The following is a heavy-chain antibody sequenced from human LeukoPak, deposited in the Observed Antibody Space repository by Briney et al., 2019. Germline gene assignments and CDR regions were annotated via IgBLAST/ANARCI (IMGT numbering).Heavy chain of an antibody. J-gene: IGHJ4*02. Sequence: GESLRLSCAASGFTFNMYWITWVRQAPGNGLESLAYINKDGSDKYYVNSVKGRFTVSRDKAKNSLYLQMNVMRAEETVFYYCARDAGYGGNSDYWGQGTLVTVSS. CDR3: ARDAGYGGNSDY. D-gene: IGHD4-23*01. CDR1: GFTFNMYW. V-gene: IGHV3-7*01. CDR2: INKDGSDK.